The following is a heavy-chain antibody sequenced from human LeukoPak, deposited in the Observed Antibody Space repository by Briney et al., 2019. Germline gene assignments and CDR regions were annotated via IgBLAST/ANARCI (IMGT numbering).Heavy chain of an antibody. J-gene: IGHJ4*02. Sequence: ASETLSLTCSVSGGPITEYYWSWIRQPPGKGLEWIGYIYHTGSTNYNPSLKSRVTMPVDTSRNQFSLKLVSVTAADTAVYYCARDRGSTGYYYLDSWGQGILVTVSS. V-gene: IGHV4-59*01. CDR2: IYHTGST. D-gene: IGHD6-19*01. CDR1: GGPITEYY. CDR3: ARDRGSTGYYYLDS.